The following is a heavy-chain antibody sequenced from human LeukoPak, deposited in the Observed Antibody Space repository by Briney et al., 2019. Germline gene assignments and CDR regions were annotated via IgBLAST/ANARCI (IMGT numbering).Heavy chain of an antibody. Sequence: GGSLRLSCAASGFTFSNYWMTWVRQAPGKGLEWVANIMQDGSEKYYVDSVKGRFTISRDNAKNSVYLQMNSLRGEDTAVYYCAELGITMIRGVWGKGTTVTISS. V-gene: IGHV3-7*01. J-gene: IGHJ6*04. CDR3: AELGITMIRGV. D-gene: IGHD3-22*01. CDR1: GFTFSNYW. CDR2: IMQDGSEK.